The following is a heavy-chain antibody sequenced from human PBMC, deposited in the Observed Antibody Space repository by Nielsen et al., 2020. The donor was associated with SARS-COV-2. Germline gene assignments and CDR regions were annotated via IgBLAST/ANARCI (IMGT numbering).Heavy chain of an antibody. CDR1: GFTFSSYG. CDR3: AKDRSVVAAAGPFDY. V-gene: IGHV3-30*18. Sequence: GGSLRLSCAASGFTFSSYGMHWVRQAPGKGLEWVAVISYDGSNKYYADSVKGRFTISRDNSKNTLYLQMNSLRAEDTAVYYCAKDRSVVAAAGPFDYWGQGTLVTVSS. J-gene: IGHJ4*02. D-gene: IGHD6-13*01. CDR2: ISYDGSNK.